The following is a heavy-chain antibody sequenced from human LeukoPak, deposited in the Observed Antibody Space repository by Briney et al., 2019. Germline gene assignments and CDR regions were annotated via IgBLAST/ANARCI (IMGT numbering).Heavy chain of an antibody. CDR2: IIPILGIA. J-gene: IGHJ4*02. CDR3: ARERLSWNYCDSSGYYYGIGY. Sequence: SVKVSCKASGGTFSSYAISWVRQAPGQGLEWMGRIIPILGIANYAQKFQGRVTITADKSTSTAYMELSSLRSEDTAVYYCARERLSWNYCDSSGYYYGIGYWGQGTLVTVSS. V-gene: IGHV1-69*04. CDR1: GGTFSSYA. D-gene: IGHD3-22*01.